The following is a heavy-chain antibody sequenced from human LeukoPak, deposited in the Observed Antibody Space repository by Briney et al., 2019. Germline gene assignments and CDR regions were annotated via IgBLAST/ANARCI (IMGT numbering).Heavy chain of an antibody. V-gene: IGHV4-4*07. D-gene: IGHD6-25*01. J-gene: IGHJ1*01. CDR3: ARDRLPGIFQH. CDR2: FYTSGSP. CDR1: GGSISGHY. Sequence: SETLSLTCFVSGGSISGHYWSWIRQPAGKGLEWIGRFYTSGSPSYNPSLKSRVTMSVDTSRNQFSLKLSSVTAADTAVYYCARDRLPGIFQHWGQGTLVTVSS.